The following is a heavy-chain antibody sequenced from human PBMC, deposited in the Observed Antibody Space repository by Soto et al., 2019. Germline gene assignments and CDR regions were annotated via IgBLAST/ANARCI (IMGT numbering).Heavy chain of an antibody. Sequence: QVQLVQSGAEVKKPGSSVKVSCKASGGTFSSYAISWVRQAPGQGREWMGGIIPIFGTANYAQKFQGRVTITAAECTGTAYMEMSSLRSEDTAVYYCARERSAAGTDGVDYWGQGTLVTVSS. CDR1: GGTFSSYA. V-gene: IGHV1-69*01. D-gene: IGHD6-13*01. CDR2: IIPIFGTA. CDR3: ARERSAAGTDGVDY. J-gene: IGHJ4*02.